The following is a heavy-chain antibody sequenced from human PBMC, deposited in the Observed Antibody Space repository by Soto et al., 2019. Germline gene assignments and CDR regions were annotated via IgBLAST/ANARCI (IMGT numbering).Heavy chain of an antibody. CDR2: SRKKVDSYTT. V-gene: IGHV3-72*01. CDR1: GFTFSDHH. CDR3: VGESWYRFDY. Sequence: EVQLVESGGGLVQPGGSLRLSCAASGFTFSDHHMNWVRQAPGKGLEWVGRSRKKVDSYTTEYAASVKGRFTISRDDSKNSPYLQMNSLKTENTAVYYCVGESWYRFDYWGQGTLATVSS. J-gene: IGHJ4*02. D-gene: IGHD3-16*01.